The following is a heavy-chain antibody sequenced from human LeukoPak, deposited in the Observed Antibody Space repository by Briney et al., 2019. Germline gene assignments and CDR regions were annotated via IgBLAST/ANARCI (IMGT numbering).Heavy chain of an antibody. V-gene: IGHV1-2*02. Sequence: ASVKVSCKASGYTFTGYYMHWVRQAPGQGPEWMGWINPNSGGTNYAQKFQGRVTMTRDTSISTAYMELSRLRSDDTAVYYCAREGVGYYYDSSGYGKDYWGQGTLVTVSS. J-gene: IGHJ4*02. CDR2: INPNSGGT. CDR1: GYTFTGYY. CDR3: AREGVGYYYDSSGYGKDY. D-gene: IGHD3-22*01.